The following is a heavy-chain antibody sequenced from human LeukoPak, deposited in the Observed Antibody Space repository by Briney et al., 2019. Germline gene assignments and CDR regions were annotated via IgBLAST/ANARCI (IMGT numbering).Heavy chain of an antibody. CDR1: GGTFSSYA. V-gene: IGHV1-69*05. D-gene: IGHD2/OR15-2a*01. CDR3: GLLSTFDI. CDR2: IIPIFGTA. Sequence: SVKVSCKASGGTFSSYAISWVRQAPGQGLEWMGGIIPIFGTANYAQKFQGRVTMTRDTSTSTVYMELSSLRSEDTAVYYCGLLSTFDIWGQGTMVTVSS. J-gene: IGHJ3*02.